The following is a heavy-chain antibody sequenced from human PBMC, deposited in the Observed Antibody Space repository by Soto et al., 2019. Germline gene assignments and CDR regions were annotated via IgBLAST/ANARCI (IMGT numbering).Heavy chain of an antibody. CDR3: ARVSDY. Sequence: QVLLQQWGAGRLKPSETLSLTCAVYGGSFIDYSWGWIRQSPGTGLEWIGEISHSGSANYNPSLQSRVTISVDTSKNQFSLKLCSVTAADAAVYYCARVSDYWSQGTLVTVSS. J-gene: IGHJ4*02. CDR2: ISHSGSA. V-gene: IGHV4-34*01. CDR1: GGSFIDYS.